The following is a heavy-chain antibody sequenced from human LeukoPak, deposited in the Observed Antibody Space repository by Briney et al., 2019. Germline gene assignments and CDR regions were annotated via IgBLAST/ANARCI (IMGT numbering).Heavy chain of an antibody. CDR2: IYYSGST. CDR1: GGSFSSYY. V-gene: IGHV4-59*01. CDR3: ARVRITIFGVVSPYFDY. D-gene: IGHD3-3*01. J-gene: IGHJ4*02. Sequence: ETLSLTCAVYGGSFSSYYWSWIRQPPGKGLEWIGYIYYSGSTNYNPSLKSRVTISVDTSKNQFSLKLSSVTAADTAVYYCARVRITIFGVVSPYFDYWGQGTLVTVSS.